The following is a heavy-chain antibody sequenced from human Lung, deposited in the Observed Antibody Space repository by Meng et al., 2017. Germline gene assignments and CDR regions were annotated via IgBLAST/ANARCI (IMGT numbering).Heavy chain of an antibody. CDR1: GYTFTSYG. CDR3: AASTSIAGSPFDY. CDR2: ISAYNGNT. J-gene: IGHJ4*02. D-gene: IGHD6-6*01. Sequence: QGQLGRSGSEVKKAGASVKVSCKASGYTFTSYGISWVRQAPGQGLEWMGWISAYNGNTNYAQKLQGRVTMTTDTSTSTAYMELRSLRSDDTAVYYCAASTSIAGSPFDYWGQGTLVTVSS. V-gene: IGHV1-18*01.